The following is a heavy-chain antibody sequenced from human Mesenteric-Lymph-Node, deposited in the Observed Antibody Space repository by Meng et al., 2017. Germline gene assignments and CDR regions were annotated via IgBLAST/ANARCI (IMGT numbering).Heavy chain of an antibody. J-gene: IGHJ6*02. Sequence: GGSLRLSCAASGFTFSSYAMNWVRQAPGKGLEWVSAINGGGGTTYYEDSVKGRFTISRDNSKNTLYLQMNSLRAEDTAVYYCAGDTAGDYWRYYYYGMDVWGQGTTVTVSS. V-gene: IGHV3-23*01. CDR2: INGGGGTT. D-gene: IGHD4-17*01. CDR1: GFTFSSYA. CDR3: AGDTAGDYWRYYYYGMDV.